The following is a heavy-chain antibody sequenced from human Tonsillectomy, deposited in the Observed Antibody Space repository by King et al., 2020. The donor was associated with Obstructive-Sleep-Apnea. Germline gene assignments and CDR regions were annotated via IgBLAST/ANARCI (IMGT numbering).Heavy chain of an antibody. J-gene: IGHJ4*01. V-gene: IGHV4-4*07. CDR3: ARDTYLDSSGYYSFAFDV. Sequence: VQLQESGPGLVKPSETLSLTCDVSGGSIRSYYWNWIRQPAGKGLEWIGRVYSGGSTKYNPSLQSRVSMSADTSSNLFSLRLNSVTAADTAVYYCARDTYLDSSGYYSFAFDVWGQGILVTVSS. D-gene: IGHD3-22*01. CDR2: VYSGGST. CDR1: GGSIRSYY.